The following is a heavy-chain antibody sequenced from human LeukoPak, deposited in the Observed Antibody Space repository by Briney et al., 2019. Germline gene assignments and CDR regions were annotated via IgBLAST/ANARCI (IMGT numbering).Heavy chain of an antibody. CDR3: ARYVYYDSSGYPNYYFDY. D-gene: IGHD3-22*01. Sequence: ASVKVSCKASGGTFSSYTISWVRQAPGQGLEWMGRIIPILGIANYAQKFQGRVTITADKSTSTAYMELSSLRSEDMAVYYCARYVYYDSSGYPNYYFDYWGQGTLVTVSS. CDR1: GGTFSSYT. J-gene: IGHJ4*02. CDR2: IIPILGIA. V-gene: IGHV1-69*02.